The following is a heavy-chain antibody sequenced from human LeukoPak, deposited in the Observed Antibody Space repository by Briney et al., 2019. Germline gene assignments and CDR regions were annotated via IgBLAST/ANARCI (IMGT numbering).Heavy chain of an antibody. D-gene: IGHD2-15*01. J-gene: IGHJ4*02. CDR2: INHSGST. Sequence: SETLSLTCAVYGGSFSGYYWSWIRQPSGKGLEWIGEINHSGSTNYNPSLKSRVTISVDTSKNQFSLKLSSVTAADTAVYYCARTPMVVAATPFDYWGQGTLVTVSS. CDR3: ARTPMVVAATPFDY. CDR1: GGSFSGYY. V-gene: IGHV4-34*01.